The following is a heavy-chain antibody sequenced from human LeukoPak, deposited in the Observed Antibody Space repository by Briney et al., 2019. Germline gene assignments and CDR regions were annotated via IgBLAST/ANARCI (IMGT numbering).Heavy chain of an antibody. CDR3: ARSRGFPLRYFDY. J-gene: IGHJ4*02. Sequence: SQTLSLTCTVSGGSISSGGYYWSWIRQHPGKGLEWIGYIYYSGSTYYNPSLKSRVTISVDTSKNQFSLKLSSVTAADTAVYYCARSRGFPLRYFDYWGQGTLVTVSS. D-gene: IGHD6-25*01. CDR1: GGSISSGGYY. V-gene: IGHV4-31*03. CDR2: IYYSGST.